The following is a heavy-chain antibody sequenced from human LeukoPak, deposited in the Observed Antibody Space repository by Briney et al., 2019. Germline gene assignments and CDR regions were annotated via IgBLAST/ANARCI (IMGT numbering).Heavy chain of an antibody. CDR2: ISGSGGST. CDR3: AKDSSRGSHDFWSGSPFDY. CDR1: GFTFSSYA. Sequence: GGSLRLSCAASGFTFSSYAMSWVRQAPGKGLEWVSAISGSGGSTYYADPVKGRFTISRDNSKNTLYLQMNSLRAEDTAVYYCAKDSSRGSHDFWSGSPFDYWGQGTLVTVSS. D-gene: IGHD3-3*01. V-gene: IGHV3-23*01. J-gene: IGHJ4*02.